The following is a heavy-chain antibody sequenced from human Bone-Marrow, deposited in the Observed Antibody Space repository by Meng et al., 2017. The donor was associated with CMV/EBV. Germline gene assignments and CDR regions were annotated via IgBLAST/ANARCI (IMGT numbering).Heavy chain of an antibody. CDR3: AKGQRIVDYFDS. CDR2: IWYDGSNK. D-gene: IGHD6-25*01. Sequence: GGSLRLSCAASGFTFSSYGMHWVRQAPGKGLEWVAVIWYDGSNKYYADSVKGRFTISRDNSKNTLYLQMNSLRAEDTSVYYCAKGQRIVDYFDSWGQGVLVTVSS. J-gene: IGHJ4*02. CDR1: GFTFSSYG. V-gene: IGHV3-33*06.